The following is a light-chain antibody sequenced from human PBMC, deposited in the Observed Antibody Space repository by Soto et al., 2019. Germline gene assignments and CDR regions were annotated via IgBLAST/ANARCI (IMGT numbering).Light chain of an antibody. J-gene: IGKJ4*01. Sequence: EIVMTQSPVTLSVSPGERATLSCRASQNISRSLAWYQQKPGQGPSLLIYAASTLQSGVPSRFSGSGSGTGFTLTISSLQPEDVATYYCQKYNSAPSLTFGGGTKVDIK. CDR2: AAS. CDR1: QNISRS. CDR3: QKYNSAPSLT. V-gene: IGKV3-15*01.